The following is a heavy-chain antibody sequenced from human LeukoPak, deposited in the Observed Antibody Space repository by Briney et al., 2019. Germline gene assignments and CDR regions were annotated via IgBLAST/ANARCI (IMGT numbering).Heavy chain of an antibody. CDR3: ARARRRDDAFDI. CDR2: ISSSGSTI. D-gene: IGHD5-24*01. CDR1: GFTFSSYE. J-gene: IGHJ3*02. Sequence: GGSLRLSCAASGFTFSSYEMNWVRQAPGKGLEGVSYISSSGSTIYYADSVKGRFTISRDNAKNSLYLQMNSLRAEDTAVYYCARARRRDDAFDIWGQGTMVTVSS. V-gene: IGHV3-48*03.